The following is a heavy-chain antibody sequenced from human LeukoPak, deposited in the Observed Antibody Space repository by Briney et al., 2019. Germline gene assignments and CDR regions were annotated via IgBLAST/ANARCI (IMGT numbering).Heavy chain of an antibody. J-gene: IGHJ6*03. Sequence: SETLSLTCTVSSGSISSGGYYWSWIRQHPGKGLEWIGYIYYSGSTYYNPSLKSRVTISVDTSKNQFSLKLSSVTAADTAVYYCARVNRVRVPGGAGYYYYMEVWGKGTTVTVSS. CDR3: ARVNRVRVPGGAGYYYYMEV. V-gene: IGHV4-31*03. CDR1: SGSISSGGYY. CDR2: IYYSGST. D-gene: IGHD2-8*02.